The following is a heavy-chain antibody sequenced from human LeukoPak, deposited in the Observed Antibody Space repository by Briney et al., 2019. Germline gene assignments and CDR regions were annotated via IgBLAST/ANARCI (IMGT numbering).Heavy chain of an antibody. CDR1: GFVVSDYY. D-gene: IGHD3-22*01. CDR2: MSSRDDVI. J-gene: IGHJ4*02. CDR3: AREQWFRWDY. V-gene: IGHV3-11*01. Sequence: GGSLRLSCVASGFVVSDYYMVWVRQTPGKGLEWLSYMSSRDDVIYYADSVKGRFTISMDTAENSVYLQLNSLRADDTAVYYCAREQWFRWDYWGQGILVTVSS.